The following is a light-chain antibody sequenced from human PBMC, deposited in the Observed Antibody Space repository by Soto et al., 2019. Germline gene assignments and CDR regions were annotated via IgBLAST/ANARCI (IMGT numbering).Light chain of an antibody. CDR1: QSVSSSY. CDR3: QHYNSYSEA. Sequence: EIVLTQSPGTLSLSPGERATLSCRASQSVSSSYLSWYQQKPGRAPRLLIYGASSRATGIPDRFSGSGSGTDFTLTISSLQPDDFATYYCQHYNSYSEAFGQGTKVDIK. J-gene: IGKJ1*01. CDR2: GAS. V-gene: IGKV3-20*01.